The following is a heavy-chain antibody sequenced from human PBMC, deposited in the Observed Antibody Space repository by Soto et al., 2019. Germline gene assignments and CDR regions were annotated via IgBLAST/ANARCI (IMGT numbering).Heavy chain of an antibody. CDR1: GGSISSGGYY. D-gene: IGHD1-7*01. CDR3: ARGWELRSRSHLNYYYYSYMDV. CDR2: IYYSGST. Sequence: SETLSLTCTVSGGSISSGGYYWSWIRQHPGKGLEWIGYIYYSGSTYYNPSLKSRVTISVDTSKNQFSLKLSSVTAADTAVYYCARGWELRSRSHLNYYYYSYMDVWGKGTTVTVSS. V-gene: IGHV4-31*03. J-gene: IGHJ6*03.